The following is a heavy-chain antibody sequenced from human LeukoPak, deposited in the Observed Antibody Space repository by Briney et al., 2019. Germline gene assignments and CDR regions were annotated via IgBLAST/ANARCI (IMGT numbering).Heavy chain of an antibody. CDR2: IYSGGST. V-gene: IGHV3-53*01. D-gene: IGHD2-15*01. Sequence: GGSLRLSCAASGFTVSSNYMSWVRQAPGKGLEWVSVIYSGGSTYYADSVKGRFTISRDNSKNTLYLQMNSLRAEDTAVYYCARDVVAAYFDYWGQGTLVTVSS. CDR1: GFTVSSNY. CDR3: ARDVVAAYFDY. J-gene: IGHJ4*02.